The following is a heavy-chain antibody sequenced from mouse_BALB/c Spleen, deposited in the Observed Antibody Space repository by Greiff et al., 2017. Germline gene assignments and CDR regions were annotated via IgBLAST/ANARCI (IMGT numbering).Heavy chain of an antibody. D-gene: IGHD2-1*01. CDR1: GYSFTGYF. CDR3: ARDGNYENWYFDV. Sequence: EVQLQQSGPELVKPGASVKISCKASGYSFTGYFMNWVMQSHGKSLEWIGRINPYNGDTFYNQKFKGKATLTVDKSSSTAHMELRSLASEDSAVYYCARDGNYENWYFDVWGAGTTVTVSS. J-gene: IGHJ1*01. CDR2: INPYNGDT. V-gene: IGHV1-20*02.